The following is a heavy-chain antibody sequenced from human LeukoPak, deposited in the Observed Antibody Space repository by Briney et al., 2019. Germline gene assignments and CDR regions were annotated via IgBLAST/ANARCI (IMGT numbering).Heavy chain of an antibody. CDR1: GFTFSSYS. Sequence: SGGSLRLSCAASGFTFSSYSMNWVHQAPGKGLEWVSYISSSSSTIYYADSVKGRFTISRDNAKNSLYLQMNSLRDEDTAVYYCARGRGGAYYDFWSGYNTRDAFDIWGQGTMVTVSS. D-gene: IGHD3-3*01. V-gene: IGHV3-48*02. CDR2: ISSSSSTI. CDR3: ARGRGGAYYDFWSGYNTRDAFDI. J-gene: IGHJ3*02.